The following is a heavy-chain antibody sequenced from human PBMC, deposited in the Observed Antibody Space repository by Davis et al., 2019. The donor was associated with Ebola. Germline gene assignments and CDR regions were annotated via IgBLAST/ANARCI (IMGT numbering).Heavy chain of an antibody. V-gene: IGHV3-74*01. D-gene: IGHD2-2*01. CDR1: GFTFSSYW. J-gene: IGHJ6*02. CDR3: ARGYQLLPYGMDV. Sequence: PGGSLRLSCAASGFTFSSYWMHWVRQAPGKGLGWVSRINSDGSSTSYADSVKGRFTISRDNAKNTLYLQMNSLRAEDTAVYYCARGYQLLPYGMDVWGQGTTVTVSS. CDR2: INSDGSST.